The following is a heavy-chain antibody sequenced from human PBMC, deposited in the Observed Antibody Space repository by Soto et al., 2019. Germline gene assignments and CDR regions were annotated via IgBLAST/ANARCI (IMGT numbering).Heavy chain of an antibody. J-gene: IGHJ6*02. V-gene: IGHV1-3*01. CDR3: AREGWRYGSGGSCYGAYGMDV. D-gene: IGHD2-15*01. CDR1: GYTFTSYA. CDR2: INAGNGKT. Sequence: ASVKVSCKASGYTFTSYAMHWVRQAPGQRLEWMGWINAGNGKTKYSQKFQGRVTITRDTSASTAYMELSSLRSEDTAVYYCAREGWRYGSGGSCYGAYGMDVWGQGNTVTVSS.